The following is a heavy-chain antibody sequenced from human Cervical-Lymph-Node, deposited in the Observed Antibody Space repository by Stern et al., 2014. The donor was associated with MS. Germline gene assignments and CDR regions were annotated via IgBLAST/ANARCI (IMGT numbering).Heavy chain of an antibody. D-gene: IGHD6-13*01. CDR3: ARGASSSWYENWFDP. V-gene: IGHV4-34*01. CDR2: INHSGST. CDR1: GGSFSGYY. Sequence: VQLQQWGAGLLKPSETLSLTCAVYGGSFSGYYWSWIRQPPGKGLEWIGEINHSGSTNYTPSLKSRVTISVDTSKNQFSLKLSSVTAADTAVYYCARGASSSWYENWFDPWGQGTLVTVSS. J-gene: IGHJ5*02.